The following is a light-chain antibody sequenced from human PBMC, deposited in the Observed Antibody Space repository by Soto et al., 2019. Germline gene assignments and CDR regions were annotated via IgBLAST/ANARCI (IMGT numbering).Light chain of an antibody. CDR3: QKYNSATPWT. V-gene: IGKV1-27*01. Sequence: DIQMTQSPSSLSASVGDRVTITCRASQGISNYLAWYQQKPGKVPKLLIYAASTLQSGVPSWFSGSGSGTDFTLTISSLRPEDVATYYCQKYNSATPWTFGQGTKVEIK. CDR2: AAS. CDR1: QGISNY. J-gene: IGKJ1*01.